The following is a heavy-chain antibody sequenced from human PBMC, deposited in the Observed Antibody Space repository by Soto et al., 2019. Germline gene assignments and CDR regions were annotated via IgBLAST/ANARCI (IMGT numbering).Heavy chain of an antibody. Sequence: SVKVSCKASGGTFSIYAISWVRQAPGQGLEWMGGIIPIFGTANYAQRFQGRLTIAADESTSTAYMELTSLTSADTAIYFCARGRRTGNYGMDVWGQGTTVTVSS. CDR1: GGTFSIYA. CDR3: ARGRRTGNYGMDV. V-gene: IGHV1-69*13. J-gene: IGHJ6*02. D-gene: IGHD1-1*01. CDR2: IIPIFGTA.